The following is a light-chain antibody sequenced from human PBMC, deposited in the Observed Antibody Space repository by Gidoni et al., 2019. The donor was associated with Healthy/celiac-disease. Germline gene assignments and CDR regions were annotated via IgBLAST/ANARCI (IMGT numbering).Light chain of an antibody. CDR2: DAS. Sequence: DIQRSQSPSTLSASVGDRVTITCRASQSISSWLAWYQQKPGKAPKLLIYDASSLESGVPSRFSGSGSGTEFTLTISSLQPADFATYYCQQYNSYSGTFGQGTKVEIK. CDR1: QSISSW. CDR3: QQYNSYSGT. J-gene: IGKJ1*01. V-gene: IGKV1-5*01.